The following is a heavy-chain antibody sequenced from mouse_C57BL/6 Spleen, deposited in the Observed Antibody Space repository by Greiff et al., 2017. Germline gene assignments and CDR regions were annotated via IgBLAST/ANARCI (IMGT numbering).Heavy chain of an antibody. CDR3: AGQWYYGSSPYWYFDV. CDR2: ISSGSSTI. V-gene: IGHV5-17*01. Sequence: DVQLVESGGGLVKPGGSLKLSCAASGFTFSDYGMHWVRQAPEKGLEWVAYISSGSSTIYYADTVKGRFTISRDNAKNTLFLQMTSLRSEDTAMYYCAGQWYYGSSPYWYFDVWGTGTTVTVSS. CDR1: GFTFSDYG. J-gene: IGHJ1*03. D-gene: IGHD1-1*01.